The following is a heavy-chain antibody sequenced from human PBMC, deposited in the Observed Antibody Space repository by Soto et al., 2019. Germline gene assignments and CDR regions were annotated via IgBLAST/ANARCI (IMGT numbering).Heavy chain of an antibody. CDR2: ISYGGTNT. D-gene: IGHD5-12*01. Sequence: PGGSLRLSCAASGFTFSSYAMHWVRQAPGKGLEWVAVISYGGTNTYYADSVKGRFTISRDNSKNTLYLQMNSLRAEDTAVYYCAKDRDIVATIPEYWGQGTLVTVSS. J-gene: IGHJ4*02. V-gene: IGHV3-30-3*01. CDR3: AKDRDIVATIPEY. CDR1: GFTFSSYA.